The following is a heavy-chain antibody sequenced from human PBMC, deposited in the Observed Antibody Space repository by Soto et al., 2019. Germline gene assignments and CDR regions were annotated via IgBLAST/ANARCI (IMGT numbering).Heavy chain of an antibody. J-gene: IGHJ5*01. Sequence: AGGALRLSCADSGFRASDSYMSWIRQAPGTGLEWVSHISSGSSYIKYADSVEGRFTISRDNAKNSLYLQMNSLRAEDTAVYFCARETVDTGWFDSWGLGILVTF. D-gene: IGHD4-17*01. CDR1: GFRASDSY. CDR2: ISSGSSYI. CDR3: ARETVDTGWFDS. V-gene: IGHV3-11*06.